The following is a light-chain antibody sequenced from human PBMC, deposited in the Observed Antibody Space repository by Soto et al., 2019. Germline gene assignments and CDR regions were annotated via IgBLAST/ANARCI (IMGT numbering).Light chain of an antibody. V-gene: IGKV3-20*01. CDR3: QQYGRSWT. Sequence: EIVFTQSPGTLSLSPFERSTLSCRASQSVSSSYLAWYQQKPGQAPRLLIYGASTRATGIADRFSGGGSGTDFTLTISRLEPEDFAVYHCQQYGRSWTFGQGTKVDIK. J-gene: IGKJ1*01. CDR2: GAS. CDR1: QSVSSSY.